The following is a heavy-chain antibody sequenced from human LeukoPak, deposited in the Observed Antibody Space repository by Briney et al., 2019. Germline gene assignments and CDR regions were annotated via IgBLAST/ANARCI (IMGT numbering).Heavy chain of an antibody. CDR2: IYPGDSDT. CDR1: GYSFTSYW. V-gene: IGHV5-51*01. Sequence: GESLKISCKGSGYSFTSYWIGWVRQMPGKGLEWMGIIYPGDSDTRYSSSFQGQVTISADKSISTAYLQWSSLKASDTATYYCARRIYSSSWYFFDYWGQGTLVTVSS. D-gene: IGHD6-13*01. J-gene: IGHJ4*02. CDR3: ARRIYSSSWYFFDY.